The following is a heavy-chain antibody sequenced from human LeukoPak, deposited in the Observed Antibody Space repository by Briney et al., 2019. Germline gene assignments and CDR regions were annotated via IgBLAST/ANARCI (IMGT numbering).Heavy chain of an antibody. CDR3: ARADIAAAGVDY. J-gene: IGHJ4*02. CDR1: GYTFTGYY. Sequence: ASVKVSCKASGYTFTGYYMHWVRQAPGQGLEWMGIINPSGGSTSYAQKFQGRVTMTRDMSTSTVYMELSSLRSEDTAVYYCARADIAAAGVDYWGQGALVTVSS. D-gene: IGHD6-13*01. V-gene: IGHV1-46*01. CDR2: INPSGGST.